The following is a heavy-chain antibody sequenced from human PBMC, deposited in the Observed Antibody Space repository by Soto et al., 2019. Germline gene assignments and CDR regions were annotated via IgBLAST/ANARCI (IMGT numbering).Heavy chain of an antibody. Sequence: QVQLQESGPGLVKPSQTLSVTCTVSGDAIGNGDYYWTWIRQHPGKALEWLGNIFHSGSTYSNPSLKSRVTISLDTSKNMCSLRLTSVTAADTAGYYCAREVMYSPSRGFPIINWGQGTLVTVSS. V-gene: IGHV4-31*03. CDR2: IFHSGST. CDR1: GDAIGNGDYY. J-gene: IGHJ4*02. CDR3: AREVMYSPSRGFPIIN. D-gene: IGHD2-21*01.